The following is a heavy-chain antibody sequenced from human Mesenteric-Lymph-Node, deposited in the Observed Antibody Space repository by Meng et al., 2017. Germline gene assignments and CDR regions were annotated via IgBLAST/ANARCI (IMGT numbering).Heavy chain of an antibody. D-gene: IGHD6-19*01. CDR3: ARVGQWLPIDY. CDR1: GGSVRRGSYY. J-gene: IGHJ4*02. CDR2: ISYSGST. Sequence: QLQGSGPGVVQPSETLSLTCTVSGGSVRRGSYYWSWIRQPPGKGLEWIGYISYSGSTNHNPSLKSRVTISVDKSKNQFSLNLSSVTAADTAVYYCARVGQWLPIDYWGQGTLVTVSS. V-gene: IGHV4-61*01.